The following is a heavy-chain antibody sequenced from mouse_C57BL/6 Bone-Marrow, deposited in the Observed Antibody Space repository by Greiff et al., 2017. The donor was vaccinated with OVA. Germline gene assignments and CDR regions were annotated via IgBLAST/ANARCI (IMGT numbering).Heavy chain of an antibody. D-gene: IGHD1-1*01. CDR3: TRRIFITPFAY. CDR1: GYTFTDYE. J-gene: IGHJ3*01. V-gene: IGHV1-15*01. CDR2: IDPETGGT. Sequence: QVQLKESGAELVRPGASVTLSCKASGYTFTDYEMHWVKQTPVHGLEWIGAIDPETGGTAYNQKFKGKAILTADKSSSTAYMELRSLTSEDSAVYYCTRRIFITPFAYWGQGTLVTVSA.